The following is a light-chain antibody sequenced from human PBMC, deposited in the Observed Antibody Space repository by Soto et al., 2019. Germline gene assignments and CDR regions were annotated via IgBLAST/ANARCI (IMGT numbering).Light chain of an antibody. CDR3: QQYGGSLT. Sequence: EIVLTQSPGTLSLSPGQRATLSCRASQRVSSSYFAWYQQKPGQAPRLLIFAASSRDTGIPDRFSGSGSGTDFTLTISRLEPEDFAVYYCQQYGGSLTFGGGTKVEI. CDR2: AAS. V-gene: IGKV3-20*01. CDR1: QRVSSSY. J-gene: IGKJ4*01.